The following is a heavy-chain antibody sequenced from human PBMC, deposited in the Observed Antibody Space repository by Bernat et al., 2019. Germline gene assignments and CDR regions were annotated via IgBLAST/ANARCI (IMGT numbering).Heavy chain of an antibody. CDR3: GRDTVM. J-gene: IGHJ3*01. CDR2: IKDDGSEK. Sequence: EVQLVESGGGLVQPGGSLRLSCVASGFTLSTHWMRWVRQAPGKGLEWVANIKDDGSEKFYVDSVKGRFTISRDNAKNSLYLQMNSLRAEDTAGEDWGRDTVMGGQGTMGT. V-gene: IGHV3-7*01. CDR1: GFTLSTHW.